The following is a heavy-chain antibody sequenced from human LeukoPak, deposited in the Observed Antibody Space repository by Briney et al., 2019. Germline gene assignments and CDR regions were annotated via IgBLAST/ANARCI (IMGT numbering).Heavy chain of an antibody. Sequence: GGSLRLSCAASGFTLSSYWMHWVRQAPGKGLVWVSRINGDGSSTNYTDSVKGRFTISRDNAKNMLHLQMNSLRAEGTAVYYCARDLHWNGYYFDYWGQGTLVTVSS. J-gene: IGHJ4*02. CDR3: ARDLHWNGYYFDY. V-gene: IGHV3-74*01. D-gene: IGHD1-1*01. CDR2: INGDGSST. CDR1: GFTLSSYW.